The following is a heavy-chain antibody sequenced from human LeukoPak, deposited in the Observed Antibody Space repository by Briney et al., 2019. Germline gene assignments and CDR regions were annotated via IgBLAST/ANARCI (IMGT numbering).Heavy chain of an antibody. J-gene: IGHJ4*02. V-gene: IGHV4-61*02. CDR1: GVSISSGNYY. D-gene: IGHD1-26*01. CDR3: ARGQDSGRYYGIIDY. CDR2: IYTSGST. Sequence: PSETLSLTCTVSGVSISSGNYYWSWIRQPAGKGLEWIVRIYTSGSTNYNPSLRSRVTISVDTSKNQFSLKLNSVTAADTAVYYCARGQDSGRYYGIIDYWGQGTLVTVS.